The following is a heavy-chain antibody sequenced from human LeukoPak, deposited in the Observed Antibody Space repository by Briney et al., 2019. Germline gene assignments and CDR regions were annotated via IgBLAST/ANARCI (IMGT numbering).Heavy chain of an antibody. J-gene: IGHJ4*02. V-gene: IGHV3-23*01. CDR2: ISGSGGST. D-gene: IGHD1-26*01. CDR1: GFTFSSYA. Sequence: AGGPLRLSCAASGFTFSSYAMSWVRQAPGKGLEWVSAISGSGGSTYYADSVKGRFTISRDNSKNTLYLQMNSLRAEDTAVYYCAKDVGSWPTYYFDYWGQGTLVTVSS. CDR3: AKDVGSWPTYYFDY.